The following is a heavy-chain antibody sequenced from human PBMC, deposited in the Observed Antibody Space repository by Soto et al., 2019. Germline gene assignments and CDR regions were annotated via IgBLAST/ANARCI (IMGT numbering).Heavy chain of an antibody. J-gene: IGHJ4*02. CDR1: GYSFTSYW. Sequence: GESLKISCKGSGYSFTSYWIGWVRQMPGKGLEWMGIIYPGDSDTRYSPSFQGQVTISADKSISTAYLQWSSLKASDTAMYYCARRGIAARFESSSFAYWGQGSLVTAPQ. V-gene: IGHV5-51*01. CDR3: ARRGIAARFESSSFAY. D-gene: IGHD6-6*01. CDR2: IYPGDSDT.